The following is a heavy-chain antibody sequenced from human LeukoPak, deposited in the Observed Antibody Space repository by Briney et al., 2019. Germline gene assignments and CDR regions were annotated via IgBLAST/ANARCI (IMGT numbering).Heavy chain of an antibody. Sequence: GGSLRLSCAASGFTFSSYWMSWVRQAPGKGLEWVANIKQDGSEKYYVDSVKGRFTISRDNSKNTLYLQMNSLRAEDTAVYYCAKDPHGAFDIWGQGTMVTVSS. V-gene: IGHV3-7*01. CDR2: IKQDGSEK. CDR1: GFTFSSYW. J-gene: IGHJ3*02. CDR3: AKDPHGAFDI.